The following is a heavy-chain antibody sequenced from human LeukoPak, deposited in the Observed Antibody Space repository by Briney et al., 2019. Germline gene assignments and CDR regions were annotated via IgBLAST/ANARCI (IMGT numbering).Heavy chain of an antibody. J-gene: IGHJ4*02. V-gene: IGHV3-33*06. CDR1: GFTFSNFG. D-gene: IGHD6-19*01. Sequence: GRSLRLSCAASGFTFSNFGMHWVRQAPGKGLEWVALIWYHGNDKFYADSVKGRFTISRDNSNNTLYLRMNSLRAEDTAVYYCAKGDGSSWSTLPDYWGQGTLVTVSS. CDR2: IWYHGNDK. CDR3: AKGDGSSWSTLPDY.